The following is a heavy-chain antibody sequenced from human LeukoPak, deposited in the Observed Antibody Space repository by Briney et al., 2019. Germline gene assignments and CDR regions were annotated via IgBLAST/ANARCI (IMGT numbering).Heavy chain of an antibody. CDR1: GFTVSSYA. J-gene: IGHJ4*02. CDR3: AKYTNYYDSSGYYWDYFDY. CDR2: ISGSGGST. V-gene: IGHV3-23*01. Sequence: GGSLRLSCAASGFTVSSYAMSWVRQAPGKGREWVSAISGSGGSTYYADSVKGRFTISRDNSKNTRYLQMNSLRAEDTAVYYCAKYTNYYDSSGYYWDYFDYWGQGTLVTVSS. D-gene: IGHD3-22*01.